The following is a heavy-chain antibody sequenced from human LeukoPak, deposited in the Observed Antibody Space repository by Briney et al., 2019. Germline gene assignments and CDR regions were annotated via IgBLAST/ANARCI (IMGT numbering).Heavy chain of an antibody. CDR2: IYYSGST. D-gene: IGHD2-15*01. J-gene: IGHJ4*02. CDR3: ARILLTHRYEYYFDY. CDR1: GGSISSSSYY. Sequence: SETLSLTCTVSGGSISSSSYYWGWIRQPPGKGLEWIGSIYYSGSTYHNPSLKSRVTISVDTSKNQFSLKLSSVTAADTAVYYCARILLTHRYEYYFDYWGQGTLVTVSS. V-gene: IGHV4-39*01.